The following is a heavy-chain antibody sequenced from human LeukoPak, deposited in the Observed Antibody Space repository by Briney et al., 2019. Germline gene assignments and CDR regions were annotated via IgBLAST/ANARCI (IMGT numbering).Heavy chain of an antibody. CDR2: IYPGGGST. CDR3: ARVQSYDCSGGSCYSDY. CDR1: GYTFTSYY. J-gene: IGHJ4*02. Sequence: ASVKVSCKASGYTFTSYYIHWVRQAPGQGLEWMGIIYPGGGSTNYAQKLQGRVTMTTDTSTSTAYMELSRLRSDDTAVYYCARVQSYDCSGGSCYSDYWGQGTLVTVSS. V-gene: IGHV1-46*01. D-gene: IGHD2-15*01.